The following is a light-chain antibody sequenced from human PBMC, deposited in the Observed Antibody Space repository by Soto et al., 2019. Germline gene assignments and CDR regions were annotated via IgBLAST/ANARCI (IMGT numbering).Light chain of an antibody. CDR2: EVS. J-gene: IGLJ7*01. CDR1: SSDVDTYKY. Sequence: QSALTQPASVSGSPGQSITISCTGTSSDVDTYKYVSWYQQHPAKAPKLLIYEVSYRPSGVSDRFSGSKSGNTASLTISGLQAEDEADYYCCSYAGSTTRVQFGGGTQLTVL. CDR3: CSYAGSTTRVQ. V-gene: IGLV2-14*01.